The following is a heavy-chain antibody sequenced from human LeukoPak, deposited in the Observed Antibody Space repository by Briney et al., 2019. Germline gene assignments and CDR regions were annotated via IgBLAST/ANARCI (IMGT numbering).Heavy chain of an antibody. CDR3: AREIVVVPAAMPGYFDY. J-gene: IGHJ4*02. V-gene: IGHV1-69*01. CDR2: IIPIFGTA. D-gene: IGHD2-2*01. Sequence: GASVKVSCKASGGTFSSYAISWVRQAPGQGLEWMGGIIPIFGTANYAQKFQGRVTITADESTSTAYMELSSLRSEDTAVYYCAREIVVVPAAMPGYFDYWGQGTLVTVSS. CDR1: GGTFSSYA.